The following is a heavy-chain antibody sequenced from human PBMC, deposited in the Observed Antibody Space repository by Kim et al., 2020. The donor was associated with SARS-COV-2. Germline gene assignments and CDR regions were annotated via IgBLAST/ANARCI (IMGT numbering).Heavy chain of an antibody. J-gene: IGHJ3*02. Sequence: PSLKDRVTIAVDTSKNQFSLKLSSVTAADTAVYYCARDRSATVTFSDAFDIWGQGTMVTVSS. D-gene: IGHD4-17*01. V-gene: IGHV4-30-2*05. CDR3: ARDRSATVTFSDAFDI.